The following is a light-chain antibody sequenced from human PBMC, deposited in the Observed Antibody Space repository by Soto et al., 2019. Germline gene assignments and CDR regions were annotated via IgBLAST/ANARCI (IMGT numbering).Light chain of an antibody. CDR2: LTS. CDR3: HQRQSWPRT. J-gene: IGKJ1*01. V-gene: IGKV3-11*01. Sequence: EIVLTQSPATLSAFPGDIVTLSFSASQAVNTRLAWYQHKPGQAPRLLIYLTSNRAAGVPSRFSAWGSETDFTLTISDVQPEDFAVYYCHQRQSWPRTFGQGTKVDIK. CDR1: QAVNTR.